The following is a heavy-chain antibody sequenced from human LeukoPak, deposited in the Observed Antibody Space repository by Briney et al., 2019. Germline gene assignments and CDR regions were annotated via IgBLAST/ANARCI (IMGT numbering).Heavy chain of an antibody. CDR1: GFTFSSYS. V-gene: IGHV3-21*01. CDR2: ISSSSSYI. D-gene: IGHD3-9*01. Sequence: GGSLRLSCAASGFTFSSYSMNWVRQAPGKGLEWVSSISSSSSYIYYADSVKGRFTISRDNAKNSLYLQMNSLRAEDTAVYYCAGNDYDILTGYFPYFDYWGQGTLVTVSS. CDR3: AGNDYDILTGYFPYFDY. J-gene: IGHJ4*02.